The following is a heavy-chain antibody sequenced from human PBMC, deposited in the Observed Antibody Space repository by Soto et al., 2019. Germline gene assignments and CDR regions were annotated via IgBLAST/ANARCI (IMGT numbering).Heavy chain of an antibody. J-gene: IGHJ6*02. CDR1: GYSFTSYW. CDR2: IYPGDSDT. Sequence: LGESLKISCKGSGYSFTSYWIGWVRQMPGKGLEWMGIIYPGDSDTRYSPSFQGQVTISADKSISTAYLQWSSLKASDTAMYYCARLSGSGSYPYYYGMDVWGQGTTVTVSS. V-gene: IGHV5-51*01. CDR3: ARLSGSGSYPYYYGMDV. D-gene: IGHD3-10*01.